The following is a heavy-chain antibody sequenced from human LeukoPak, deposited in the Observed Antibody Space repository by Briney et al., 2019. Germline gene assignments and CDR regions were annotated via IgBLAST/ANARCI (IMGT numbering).Heavy chain of an antibody. D-gene: IGHD3-16*01. CDR2: INSDGSRT. V-gene: IGHV3-74*01. J-gene: IGHJ5*02. Sequence: GGSLRLSCAASGFTFSNYWIHWVRQAPGKGLVWVSRINSDGSRTSYADSVKGRFTISRDNSKNTLYLQMNSLRAEDTAVYYCARDGGLNWFDPWGQGTLVTVSS. CDR1: GFTFSNYW. CDR3: ARDGGLNWFDP.